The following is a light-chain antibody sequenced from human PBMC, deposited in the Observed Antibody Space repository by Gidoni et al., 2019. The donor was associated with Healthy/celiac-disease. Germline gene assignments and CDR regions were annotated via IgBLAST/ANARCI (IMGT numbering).Light chain of an antibody. J-gene: IGKJ3*01. CDR3: QKYNSAPPGYT. CDR1: QGISNY. CDR2: AAS. Sequence: DIQMTQSPSSLSASVGDRVTITCRASQGISNYLAWYQQKPGKVPKLLIYAASTLQSGVPSRFSGSGSGTEFTLTISSLQPEDVATYYCQKYNSAPPGYTFXPXTKVDIK. V-gene: IGKV1-27*01.